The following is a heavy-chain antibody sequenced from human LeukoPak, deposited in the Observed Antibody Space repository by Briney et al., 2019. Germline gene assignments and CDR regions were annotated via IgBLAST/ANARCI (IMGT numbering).Heavy chain of an antibody. CDR2: ISSSGSSI. J-gene: IGHJ4*02. Sequence: GGSLRLSCAASGFTFSSYTMNWVRQAPGKGLEWVSSISSSGSSIYYADSVRGRFTISRDNAKNSLYLQMNSLRTEDTAVYYCAREIGPQDYWGQGTLVTVSS. CDR3: AREIGPQDY. D-gene: IGHD3-22*01. V-gene: IGHV3-21*06. CDR1: GFTFSSYT.